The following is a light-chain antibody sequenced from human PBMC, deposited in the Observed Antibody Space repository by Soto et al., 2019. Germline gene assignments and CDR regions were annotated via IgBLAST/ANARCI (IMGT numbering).Light chain of an antibody. V-gene: IGLV2-8*01. CDR2: EVS. CDR1: SSDVGAYKY. J-gene: IGLJ3*02. CDR3: TSYVGSNIWV. Sequence: QSALTQPPSASGSPGQSVTISCTGTSSDVGAYKYVSWYQQYPGKAPKLMIYEVSKRPSGVPDRFSGSKSGNTASLTVSGLQAEDGADYYCTSYVGSNIWVFGGGTKPTVL.